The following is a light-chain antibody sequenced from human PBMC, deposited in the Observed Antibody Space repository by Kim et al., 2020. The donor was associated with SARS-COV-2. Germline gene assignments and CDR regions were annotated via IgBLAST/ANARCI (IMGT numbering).Light chain of an antibody. CDR1: QSLEYSDTNTY. V-gene: IGKV2-30*01. CDR3: AQATHWPLT. CDR2: KVS. J-gene: IGKJ4*01. Sequence: DVVMTQSPPSLPVTLGQSASISCRSSQSLEYSDTNTYLSWFHQRPGQSPRRLIYKVSNRDSGVPDRFSCSGSGTDFTLKISSVEAEDVGIYYCAQATHWPLTFGGGTKVDIK.